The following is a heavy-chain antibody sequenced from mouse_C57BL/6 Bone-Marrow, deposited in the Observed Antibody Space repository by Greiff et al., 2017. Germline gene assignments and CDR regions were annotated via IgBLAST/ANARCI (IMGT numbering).Heavy chain of an antibody. CDR3: ARGGIYYGNRFAY. V-gene: IGHV1-76*01. J-gene: IGHJ3*01. CDR2: IYPGSGNT. CDR1: GYTFTDYY. D-gene: IGHD2-1*01. Sequence: QVQLQQSGAELVRPGASVKLSCKASGYTFTDYYINWVKQRPGQGLEWIARIYPGSGNTYYNEKLKGKATLTAEKSSSTAYMQLSSLTSEDSAVYFCARGGIYYGNRFAYWGQGTLVTVSA.